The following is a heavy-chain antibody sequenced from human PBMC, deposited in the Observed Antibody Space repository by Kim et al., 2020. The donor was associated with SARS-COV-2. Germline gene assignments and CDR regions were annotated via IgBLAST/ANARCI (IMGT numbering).Heavy chain of an antibody. J-gene: IGHJ5*02. D-gene: IGHD3-10*01. V-gene: IGHV3-15*01. Sequence: KGRFTISRDDTKNTLYLQMNSLKTEDTAVYYCTIPGGYYYGSGSLNWFDPWGQGTLVTVSS. CDR3: TIPGGYYYGSGSLNWFDP.